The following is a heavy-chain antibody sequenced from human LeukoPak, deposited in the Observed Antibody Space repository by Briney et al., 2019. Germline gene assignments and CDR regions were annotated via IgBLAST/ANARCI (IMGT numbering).Heavy chain of an antibody. V-gene: IGHV2-70*01. D-gene: IGHD6-13*01. J-gene: IGHJ3*02. CDR3: ARIAGAAANAFDI. Sequence: FGPALVQPTQILTLTCTFPRFSLSTTGMCVSLIHQPPRKPLERLALNAWDDDKYYSTSLKTRLTISKDTSKNQVVLTMTNMDPVDTATYYCARIAGAAANAFDIWGQGTMVTVSS. CDR1: RFSLSTTGMC. CDR2: NAWDDDK.